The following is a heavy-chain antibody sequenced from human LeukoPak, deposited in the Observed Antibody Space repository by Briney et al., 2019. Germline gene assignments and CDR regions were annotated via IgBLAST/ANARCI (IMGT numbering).Heavy chain of an antibody. Sequence: SETLSLTCTVSGTSLTTYFWSWIRQPAGKGLEWIGRFYSSGSTSYNPSLKSRLTMSVDTSKNEFSLKLRSATAADTAVYYCVRDRVDSSGYYYYYGLDVWGQGTTVTVSS. J-gene: IGHJ6*02. CDR2: FYSSGST. CDR3: VRDRVDSSGYYYYYGLDV. D-gene: IGHD3-22*01. CDR1: GTSLTTYF. V-gene: IGHV4-4*07.